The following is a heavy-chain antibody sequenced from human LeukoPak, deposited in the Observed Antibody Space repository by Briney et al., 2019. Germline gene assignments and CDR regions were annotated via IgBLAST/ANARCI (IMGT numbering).Heavy chain of an antibody. CDR1: GFTVSSHY. CDR3: AKGGYISGRFHFDY. D-gene: IGHD6-19*01. J-gene: IGHJ4*02. Sequence: GGSLRLSCAASGFTVSSHYMSWVRPAAGAGLDWVSIIYSDGTTYHADSVRGRFTISSDNSKNTVYLQMNNLRAEDTAVYYCAKGGYISGRFHFDYWGQGTLVTVSS. V-gene: IGHV3-53*01. CDR2: IYSDGTT.